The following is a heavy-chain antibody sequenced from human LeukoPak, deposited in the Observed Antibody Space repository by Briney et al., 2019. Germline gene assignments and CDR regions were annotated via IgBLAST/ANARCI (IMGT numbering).Heavy chain of an antibody. CDR3: ARVMYYYHSSGSIAVYYFDY. D-gene: IGHD3-22*01. CDR2: INSDGSTT. Sequence: PGGSLRLSCAASGFTFSSHWMHWVRQAPGKGLVWVSRINSDGSTTSYADSVKGRFTISRDNAKSTLHLQMNSLRAEDTAVYYCARVMYYYHSSGSIAVYYFDYWGQGTLVTVSS. J-gene: IGHJ4*02. CDR1: GFTFSSHW. V-gene: IGHV3-74*01.